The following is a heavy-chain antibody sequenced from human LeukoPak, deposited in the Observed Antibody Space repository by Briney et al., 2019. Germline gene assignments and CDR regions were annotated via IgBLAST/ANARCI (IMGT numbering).Heavy chain of an antibody. Sequence: ASVKVSCKASGYTFTGYYMHWVRQAPGQGLEWMGWINPNSGGTNYAQKFQGRVTMTSDTSISTAYMELSRLRSDDTAVYYCARDGRTAAVNWFAPWGQGTLVTVSS. D-gene: IGHD2-2*01. V-gene: IGHV1-2*02. CDR2: INPNSGGT. J-gene: IGHJ5*02. CDR1: GYTFTGYY. CDR3: ARDGRTAAVNWFAP.